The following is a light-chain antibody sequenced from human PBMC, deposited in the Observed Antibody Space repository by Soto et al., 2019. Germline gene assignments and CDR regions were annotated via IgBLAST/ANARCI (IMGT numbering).Light chain of an antibody. Sequence: QSVMTQPAFVSGSPGQSITISCIATSSDFGTYNLFSWYQQHPGKAPKLIIYEGTKRPSGVSSRFSGSKSGNTASLTVSGLQAEDEADYFCCSYASTFSVFGGGTKLTVL. V-gene: IGLV2-23*01. CDR1: SSDFGTYNL. J-gene: IGLJ3*02. CDR2: EGT. CDR3: CSYASTFSV.